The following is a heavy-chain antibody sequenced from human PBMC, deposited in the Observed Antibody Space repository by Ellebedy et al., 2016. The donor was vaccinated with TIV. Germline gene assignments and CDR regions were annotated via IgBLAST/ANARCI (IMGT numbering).Heavy chain of an antibody. Sequence: SVKVSCXASGGTFSSYAISWVRQAPGQGLEWMGRIIPILGIANYAQKFQGRVTITADKSTSTAYMELSSLRSEDTAVYYCARGAPHPFDYWGQGTLVTVSS. J-gene: IGHJ4*02. V-gene: IGHV1-69*04. CDR3: ARGAPHPFDY. CDR2: IIPILGIA. CDR1: GGTFSSYA. D-gene: IGHD3-16*01.